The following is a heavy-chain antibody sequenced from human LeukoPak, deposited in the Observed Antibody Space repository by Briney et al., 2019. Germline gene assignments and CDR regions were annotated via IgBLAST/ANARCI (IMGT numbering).Heavy chain of an antibody. CDR1: GYTFTGYY. Sequence: SVKVSCKASGYTFTGYYMHWVRQAPGQGLEWMGGIIPIFGTANYAQKFQGRVTITTDESTSTAYMELSSLRSEDTAVYYCARDEYRYCSSTSCYTGWFDPWGQGTLVTVSS. V-gene: IGHV1-69*05. J-gene: IGHJ5*02. CDR3: ARDEYRYCSSTSCYTGWFDP. D-gene: IGHD2-2*02. CDR2: IIPIFGTA.